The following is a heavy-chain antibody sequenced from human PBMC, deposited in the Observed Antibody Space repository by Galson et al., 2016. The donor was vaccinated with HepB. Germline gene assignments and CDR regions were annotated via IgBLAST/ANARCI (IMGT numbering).Heavy chain of an antibody. CDR2: INGVGYGSTT. CDR3: VKQIDRRTLDH. Sequence: SLRLSCAASGFTFGTYAMSWVRQAPGKGLEWLSSINGVGYGSTTYYRESVEGRFTISRDLSKNTLSLQMSSLRAEDTALYYCVKQIDRRTLDHWGQGTLVIVSS. CDR1: GFTFGTYA. J-gene: IGHJ4*02. D-gene: IGHD1-14*01. V-gene: IGHV3-23*01.